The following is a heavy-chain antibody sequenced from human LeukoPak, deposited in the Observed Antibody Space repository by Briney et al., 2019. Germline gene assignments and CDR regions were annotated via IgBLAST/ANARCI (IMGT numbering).Heavy chain of an antibody. CDR3: AKSKVVVRGGMWHDY. V-gene: IGHV3-23*01. Sequence: PGGSLRLSCAASGFTFSSYAMSWVRQAPGKGLEWVSAICCSGGSTYYADSVKGRFTISRDNSKNTLYLQMNSLRAEDTAVYYCAKSKVVVRGGMWHDYWGQGTLVTVSS. CDR1: GFTFSSYA. CDR2: ICCSGGST. J-gene: IGHJ4*02. D-gene: IGHD3-22*01.